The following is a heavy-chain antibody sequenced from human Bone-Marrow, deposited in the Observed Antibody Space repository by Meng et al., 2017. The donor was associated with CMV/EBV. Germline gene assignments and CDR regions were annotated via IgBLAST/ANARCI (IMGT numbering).Heavy chain of an antibody. J-gene: IGHJ5*02. CDR2: INHSGST. V-gene: IGHV4-34*01. Sequence: SETLSLTCAVYGGSFSGYYWSWIRQPPGKGLEWIGEINHSGSTNYNPSLKRRVTISVDTSKNQFSLKLSSVTAADTAVYYCARERGSYYYHWGQGTLVTVSS. CDR1: GGSFSGYY. CDR3: ARERGSYYYH. D-gene: IGHD1-26*01.